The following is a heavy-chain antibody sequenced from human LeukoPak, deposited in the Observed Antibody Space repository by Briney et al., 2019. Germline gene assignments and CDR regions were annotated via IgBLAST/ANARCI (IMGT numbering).Heavy chain of an antibody. CDR1: GLTVANDY. D-gene: IGHD6-13*01. CDR3: ARGMGRSWSLDN. J-gene: IGHJ4*02. V-gene: IGHV3-53*01. Sequence: GGSLRLSCAASGLTVANDYMCWVRQAPGKGLEWVSVVYPSGTTYYADSVKGRFTISGDNSKNTLCLQMNSLRAEDTAVYYCARGMGRSWSLDNWGQGTLVTVSS. CDR2: VYPSGTT.